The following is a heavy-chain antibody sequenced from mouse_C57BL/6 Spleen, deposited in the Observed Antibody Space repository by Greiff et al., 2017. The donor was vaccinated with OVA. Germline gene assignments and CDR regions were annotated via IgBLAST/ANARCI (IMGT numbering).Heavy chain of an antibody. J-gene: IGHJ4*01. CDR3: ARHDYDGLHAMDY. Sequence: QVQLQQPGAELVKPGASVKMSCKASGYTFTSYWITWVKQRPGQGLEWIGGIYPGSGSTNYNEKFKSKATLTVDTSSSTAYMQLSSLTSEDSAVYYCARHDYDGLHAMDYWGQGTSVTVSS. D-gene: IGHD2-4*01. CDR1: GYTFTSYW. CDR2: IYPGSGST. V-gene: IGHV1-55*01.